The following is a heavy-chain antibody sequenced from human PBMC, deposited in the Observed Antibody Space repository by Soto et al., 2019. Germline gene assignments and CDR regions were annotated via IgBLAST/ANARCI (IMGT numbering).Heavy chain of an antibody. J-gene: IGHJ4*02. V-gene: IGHV3-30-3*01. CDR1: GFTFSRYT. CDR3: ARNSGSYFGFDY. CDR2: ISYDGSHG. Sequence: GGSLRLSCAASGFTFSRYTMHWVRQAPGKGLEWVAVISYDGSHGYYADSVKGRFTISRDNAKNSLYLQMNSLRAEDTAVYYCARNSGSYFGFDYWGQGTLVTVSS. D-gene: IGHD1-26*01.